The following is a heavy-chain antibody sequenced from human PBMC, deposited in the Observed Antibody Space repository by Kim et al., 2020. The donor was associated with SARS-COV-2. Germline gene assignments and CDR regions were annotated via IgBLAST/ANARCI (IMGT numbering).Heavy chain of an antibody. CDR3: ARDLLRAGYSYEDY. J-gene: IGHJ4*02. D-gene: IGHD5-18*01. CDR2: INTNTGNP. Sequence: ASVKVSCKASGYTFTSYAMNWVRQAPGQGLEWMGWINTNTGNPTYAQGFTGRFVFSLDTSVSTAYLQISSLKAEDTAVYYCARDLLRAGYSYEDYWGQGTLVTVSS. CDR1: GYTFTSYA. V-gene: IGHV7-4-1*02.